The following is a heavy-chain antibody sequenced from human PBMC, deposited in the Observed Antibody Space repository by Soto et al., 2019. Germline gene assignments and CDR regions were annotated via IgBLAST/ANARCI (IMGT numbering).Heavy chain of an antibody. D-gene: IGHD2-15*01. CDR1: GGSISSSSYY. J-gene: IGHJ4*02. CDR2: IYYSGST. Sequence: PSETLSLTCAVSGGSISSSSYYWGWIRQPPGKGLEWIGSIYYSGSTYYNPSLKSRVTISVDTSKNQFSLKLSSVTAADTAVYYCARLSSAPRYCSGGSCTDYWGQGTLVTVSS. V-gene: IGHV4-39*01. CDR3: ARLSSAPRYCSGGSCTDY.